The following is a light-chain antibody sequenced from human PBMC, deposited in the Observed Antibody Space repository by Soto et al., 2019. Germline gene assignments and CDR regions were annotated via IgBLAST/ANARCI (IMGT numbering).Light chain of an antibody. J-gene: IGLJ2*01. V-gene: IGLV2-14*01. Sequence: QSALTQPASVSGSPGQSITISCTGTSNDIGGYNYVSWYQLHPGKAPKLMIYEVSDRPSGVSNRFSGSKSGNKASLTISGLQAEDEGAYYCSSYRSGDTLVFGGGTKLTVL. CDR2: EVS. CDR1: SNDIGGYNY. CDR3: SSYRSGDTLV.